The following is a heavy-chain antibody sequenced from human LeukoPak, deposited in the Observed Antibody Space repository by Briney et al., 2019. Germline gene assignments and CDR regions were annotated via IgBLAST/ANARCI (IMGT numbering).Heavy chain of an antibody. D-gene: IGHD3-10*01. J-gene: IGHJ4*02. V-gene: IGHV1-8*02. Sequence: ASVKVSCKASGYTFTSYGISWVRQAPGQGLEWMGWMNPNSGNTGYAQKFQGRVTMTRNTSISTAYMELSSLRSEDTAVYYCALMVRGVMGLVGRPDDYWGQGTLVTVSS. CDR1: GYTFTSYG. CDR2: MNPNSGNT. CDR3: ALMVRGVMGLVGRPDDY.